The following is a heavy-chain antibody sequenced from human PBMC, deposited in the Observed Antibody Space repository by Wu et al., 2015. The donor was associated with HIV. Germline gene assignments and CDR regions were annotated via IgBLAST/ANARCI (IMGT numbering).Heavy chain of an antibody. D-gene: IGHD6-13*01. Sequence: QVQLVQSGAEVRKPGSSVKVSCKASGGTFSRSGFSWVRQVPGQGFEWMGGIIPIFGTANYAQKFQGRVTITADESTSTAYMELSSLRSEDTAVYYCARSGMSSSWYKPGNWFDPWGQGTLVTVSS. CDR1: GGTFSRSG. V-gene: IGHV1-69*13. CDR3: ARSGMSSSWYKPGNWFDP. CDR2: IIPIFGTA. J-gene: IGHJ5*02.